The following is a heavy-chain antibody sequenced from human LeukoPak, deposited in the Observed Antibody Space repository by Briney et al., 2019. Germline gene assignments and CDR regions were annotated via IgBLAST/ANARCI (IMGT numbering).Heavy chain of an antibody. J-gene: IGHJ3*02. Sequence: ASVKVSCKASGGTFSSYAISWVRQAPGQGLEWMGWIIPIFGIANYAQKFQGRVTITADKSTSTAYMELSSLRSEDTAVYYCARALGSGSYSGYDAFDIWGQGTMVTVSS. CDR2: IIPIFGIA. CDR1: GGTFSSYA. D-gene: IGHD1-26*01. CDR3: ARALGSGSYSGYDAFDI. V-gene: IGHV1-69*10.